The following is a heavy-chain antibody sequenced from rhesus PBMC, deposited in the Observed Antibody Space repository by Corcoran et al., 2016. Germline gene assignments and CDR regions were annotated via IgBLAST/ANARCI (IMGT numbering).Heavy chain of an antibody. CDR2: ILYEGSKK. D-gene: IGHD1-26*01. Sequence: EVQLVESGGGLVQPGGSLRLSCAASGFTFSSYGMHWVRQAPGKGLVGVAVILYEGSKKYYADYVKDRFTISRDNSKNMLYLQMNNLKLEDTAVYYCARNYGQDYYGLDSWGQGVVVTVSS. V-gene: IGHV3-54*02. J-gene: IGHJ6*01. CDR3: ARNYGQDYYGLDS. CDR1: GFTFSSYG.